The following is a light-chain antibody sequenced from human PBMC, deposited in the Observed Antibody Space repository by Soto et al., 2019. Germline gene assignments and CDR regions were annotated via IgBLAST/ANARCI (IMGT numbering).Light chain of an antibody. CDR1: SSNSGAGYD. CDR2: RNN. J-gene: IGLJ2*01. V-gene: IGLV1-40*01. Sequence: QLVLTQPPSVSGAPGQRVTICCTGSSSNSGAGYDVHWYQQLPGAAPKLLIHRNNNRPSGVPDRFSGSKSGASASLAITGLQAEDEADYYCQSYDSSLSGSVFGGGTKVTVL. CDR3: QSYDSSLSGSV.